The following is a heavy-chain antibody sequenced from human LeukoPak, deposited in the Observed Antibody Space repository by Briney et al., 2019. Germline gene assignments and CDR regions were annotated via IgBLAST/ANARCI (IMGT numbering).Heavy chain of an antibody. J-gene: IGHJ6*03. V-gene: IGHV3-21*01. CDR3: ARAFDTSWDYYYMDV. CDR2: MSSLSRYI. CDR1: GFTFSTYS. Sequence: GGSLRLSCAASGFTFSTYSMNWVRQAPGKGLEWVSSMSSLSRYIYYADSVKGRFTISRDDAKDSLYLQMNSLRAEDTAVYYCARAFDTSWDYYYMDVWGKGTTVTVSS. D-gene: IGHD2-2*01.